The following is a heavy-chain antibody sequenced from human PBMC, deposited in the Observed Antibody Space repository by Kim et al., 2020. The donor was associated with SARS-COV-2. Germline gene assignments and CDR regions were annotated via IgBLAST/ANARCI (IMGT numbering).Heavy chain of an antibody. CDR1: GYTFTSYA. J-gene: IGHJ6*02. CDR2: INAGNGNT. V-gene: IGHV1-3*01. CDR3: ARATGYGMDV. D-gene: IGHD4-17*01. Sequence: ASVKVSCKASGYTFTSYAMHWVRQAPGQGLEWMGWINAGNGNTKYSQKFQGRVTITRDTSASTAYMELSSLRSEDTAVYYCARATGYGMDVWGQGTTVTV.